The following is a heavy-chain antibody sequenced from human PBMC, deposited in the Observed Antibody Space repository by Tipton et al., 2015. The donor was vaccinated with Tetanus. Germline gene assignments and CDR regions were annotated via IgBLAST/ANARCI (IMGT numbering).Heavy chain of an antibody. J-gene: IGHJ6*02. D-gene: IGHD6-13*01. CDR1: GGTFSSYA. CDR2: IIPIFGTP. Sequence: VQLVQSGAEVKKPGSSVKVSCKASGGTFSSYAINWVRQAPGQGLEWMGGIIPIFGTPNYALKFQGRVTITADESTSTAYMELSSLRSEDAAVYYCARINGIAAAGRGGMDVWGQGTTVTVSS. CDR3: ARINGIAAAGRGGMDV. V-gene: IGHV1-69*12.